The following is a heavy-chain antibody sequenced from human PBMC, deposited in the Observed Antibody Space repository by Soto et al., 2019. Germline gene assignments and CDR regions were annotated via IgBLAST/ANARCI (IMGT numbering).Heavy chain of an antibody. V-gene: IGHV4-30-2*01. J-gene: IGHJ4*02. CDR2: VYHTGST. CDR1: GDSISSGGYS. D-gene: IGHD3-22*01. Sequence: QVQLQESGSGLVKPSQTLSLTCTVSGDSISSGGYSWSWIRQPPRQGLEWIGYVYHTGSTSYSPSLKTRGTMSVDKSKNQFSLSLNSVTAADTAIYYCARAHYGPSGYYFDSWGQGALFTVSS. CDR3: ARAHYGPSGYYFDS.